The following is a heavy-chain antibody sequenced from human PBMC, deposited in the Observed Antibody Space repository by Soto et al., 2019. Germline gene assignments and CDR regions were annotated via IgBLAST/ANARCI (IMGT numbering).Heavy chain of an antibody. J-gene: IGHJ3*02. CDR3: ARADYEVAFDI. V-gene: IGHV3-74*01. Sequence: EVQLVESGGGLVQPGWSLRLSCAASGFTFSSYWMHWVRQAPGKGLVWVQRTNSAGSSTSYADSVKGRFTISRDNAKNTLYLQMNSLRADDTAVYYCARADYEVAFDIWGQGTMVTVSS. CDR1: GFTFSSYW. D-gene: IGHD4-17*01. CDR2: TNSAGSST.